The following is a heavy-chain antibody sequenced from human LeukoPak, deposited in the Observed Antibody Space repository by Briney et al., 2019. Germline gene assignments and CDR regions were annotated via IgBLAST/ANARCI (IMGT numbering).Heavy chain of an antibody. CDR1: GGSISSYY. CDR3: ARHCSSTSCYTDGFDY. D-gene: IGHD2-2*02. CDR2: IYTSGST. J-gene: IGHJ4*02. V-gene: IGHV4-4*09. Sequence: SETLSLTCTVSGGSISSYYWSWIRQPPGKGLEWTGYIYTSGSTNYNPSLKSRATISVDTSKNQFSLKLSSVTAADTAVYYCARHCSSTSCYTDGFDYWGQGTLVTVSS.